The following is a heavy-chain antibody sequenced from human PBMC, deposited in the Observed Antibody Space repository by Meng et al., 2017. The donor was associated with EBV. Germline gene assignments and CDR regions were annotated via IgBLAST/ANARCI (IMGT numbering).Heavy chain of an antibody. J-gene: IGHJ4*02. CDR2: ISAYNGNT. Sequence: QVQLVQSGAEGKKPGASVKVSCKASGYTFTSYGINWVRQAPGQGLEWMGWISAYNGNTNYAQKLQGRVTMTTDTSTSTAYMELRSLRSDDTAVYYCARDGRLYDTPSPFDYWGQGTLVTVSS. D-gene: IGHD3-22*01. V-gene: IGHV1-18*01. CDR3: ARDGRLYDTPSPFDY. CDR1: GYTFTSYG.